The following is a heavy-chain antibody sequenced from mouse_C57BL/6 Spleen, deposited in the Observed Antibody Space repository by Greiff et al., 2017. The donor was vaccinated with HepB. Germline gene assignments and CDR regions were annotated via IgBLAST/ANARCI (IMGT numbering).Heavy chain of an antibody. J-gene: IGHJ3*01. CDR2: IDPSDSYT. V-gene: IGHV1-69*01. CDR3: ARRIFDGYYFAY. D-gene: IGHD2-3*01. Sequence: QVHVKQPGAELVMPGASVKLSCKASGYTFTSYWMHWVKQRPGQGLEWIGEIDPSDSYTNYNQKFKGKSTLTVDKSSSTAYMQLSSLTSEDSAVYYCARRIFDGYYFAYWGQGTLVTVSA. CDR1: GYTFTSYW.